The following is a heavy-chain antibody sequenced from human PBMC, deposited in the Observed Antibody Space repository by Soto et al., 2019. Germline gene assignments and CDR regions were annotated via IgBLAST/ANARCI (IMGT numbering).Heavy chain of an antibody. Sequence: PSEILSLTCAVYGGSFSGYYWSWIRQPPGKGLEWIGEINHSGSTYYNPSLKSRVTISVDTSKNQFSLKLSSMTAADTAVYYCARAHTYDYGSGSRNWFDTWGQGTLVTVSS. CDR1: GGSFSGYY. D-gene: IGHD3-10*01. V-gene: IGHV4-34*01. J-gene: IGHJ5*02. CDR3: ARAHTYDYGSGSRNWFDT. CDR2: INHSGST.